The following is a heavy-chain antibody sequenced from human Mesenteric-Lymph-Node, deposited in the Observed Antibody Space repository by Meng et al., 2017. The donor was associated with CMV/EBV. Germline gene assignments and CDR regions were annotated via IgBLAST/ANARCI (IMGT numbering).Heavy chain of an antibody. CDR3: ARGLAELERRWFDP. CDR2: ISGGGTGT. Sequence: GGSLRLSCAASGFTFSSYAMSWVRQAPGKGLEWVSAISGGGTGTYYADSVKGRFTISRDNSKNTLYLQMGSLKTEDMAVYYCARGLAELERRWFDPWGQGTLVTVSS. V-gene: IGHV3-23*01. J-gene: IGHJ5*02. CDR1: GFTFSSYA. D-gene: IGHD1-1*01.